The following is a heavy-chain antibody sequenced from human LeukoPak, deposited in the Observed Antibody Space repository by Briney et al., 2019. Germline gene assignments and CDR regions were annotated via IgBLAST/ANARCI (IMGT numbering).Heavy chain of an antibody. CDR1: GFTFSSYA. Sequence: GGSLRLSCAASGFTFSSYAMGWVRQAPGKGLEWVSAFGGSGGSTYYAHSVKGRFTISRDNSKNKLFLQMNSLRAEDTAVYYCPKDPSGIGTPNWFDPWGQGTLVTVSS. D-gene: IGHD1-14*01. CDR2: FGGSGGST. CDR3: PKDPSGIGTPNWFDP. V-gene: IGHV3-23*01. J-gene: IGHJ5*02.